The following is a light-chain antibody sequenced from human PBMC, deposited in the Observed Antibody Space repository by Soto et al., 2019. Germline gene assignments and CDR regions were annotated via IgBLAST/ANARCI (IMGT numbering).Light chain of an antibody. V-gene: IGLV2-11*01. J-gene: IGLJ1*01. CDR2: DVS. CDR3: CSYGGSLYV. Sequence: QSALTQPRSVSGSPGQSVTISCTGTSSDVGDYNYVSWFQQHPGKAPKLMIYDVSKRPSGVPDRFSGSKSGNTASLTISGLQAEDEADYYCCSYGGSLYVFGTGTKVTVL. CDR1: SSDVGDYNY.